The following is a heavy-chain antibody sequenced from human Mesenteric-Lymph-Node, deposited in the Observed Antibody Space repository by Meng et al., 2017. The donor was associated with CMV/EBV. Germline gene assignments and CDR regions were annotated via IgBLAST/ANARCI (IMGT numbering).Heavy chain of an antibody. Sequence: GSLRLSCTVSGGSISSSSYYWGWIRQPPGKGLEWIGYVYYSGSTNYNPSLKSRVSISVDTSNNQFSLMLTSVTAADTAVYYCARGYCSSSSCPVDPWGQGALVTVSS. V-gene: IGHV4-61*05. D-gene: IGHD2-2*01. J-gene: IGHJ5*02. CDR2: VYYSGST. CDR1: GGSISSSSYY. CDR3: ARGYCSSSSCPVDP.